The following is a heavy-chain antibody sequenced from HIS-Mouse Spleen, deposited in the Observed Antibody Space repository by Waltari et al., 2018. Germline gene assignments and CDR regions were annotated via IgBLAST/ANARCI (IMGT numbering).Heavy chain of an antibody. CDR1: GGSISSSSYY. V-gene: IGHV4-39*07. D-gene: IGHD6-13*01. Sequence: QLQLQESGPGLVKPSETLSLTCTVSGGSISSSSYYWGWIRQPPGKGLEWIGSIDYSGSTDYHPSLKSRVTISVDTSKNQFSLKLSSVTAADTAVYYCAREIPYSSSWYDWYFDLWGRGTLVTVSS. CDR3: AREIPYSSSWYDWYFDL. J-gene: IGHJ2*01. CDR2: IDYSGST.